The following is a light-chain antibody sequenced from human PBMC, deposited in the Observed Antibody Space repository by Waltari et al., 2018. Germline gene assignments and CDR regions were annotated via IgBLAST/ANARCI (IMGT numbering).Light chain of an antibody. CDR1: QSLLDRNGYNY. V-gene: IGKV2-28*01. CDR2: VGS. CDR3: MEALQSVT. Sequence: DIVMTQSPVPLTVTPGEPASISCRSSQSLLDRNGYNYLDWYLQKPGQSPQILIYVGSNRASGVPDRFSGSGSGTDFTLKISRVEAEDAGVYYCMEALQSVTFGQGTRLEIK. J-gene: IGKJ5*01.